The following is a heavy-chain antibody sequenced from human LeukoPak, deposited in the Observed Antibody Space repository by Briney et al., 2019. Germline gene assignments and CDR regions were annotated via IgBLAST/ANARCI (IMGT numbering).Heavy chain of an antibody. CDR1: GFTFSSYA. Sequence: GGSLRLSCAASGFTFSSYATSWVRQAPGKGLEWVSAISGSGGSTYYADSVKGRFTISRDNSKNTLYLQMNSLRAEDTAVYYCSIGPQRYCSGGYCYGDYWGQGTLVTVSP. V-gene: IGHV3-23*01. D-gene: IGHD2-15*01. CDR3: SIGPQRYCSGGYCYGDY. J-gene: IGHJ4*02. CDR2: ISGSGGST.